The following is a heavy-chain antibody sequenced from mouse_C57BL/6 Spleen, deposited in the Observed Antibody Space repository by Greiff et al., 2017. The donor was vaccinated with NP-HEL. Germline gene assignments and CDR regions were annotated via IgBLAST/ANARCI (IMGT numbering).Heavy chain of an antibody. Sequence: QVQLKESGAELVKPGASVKMSCKASGYTFTSYWITWVKQRPGQGLEWIGDIYPGSGSTNYNEKFKSKATLTVDTSSSTAYMQLSSLTSEDSAVYYCARGGEDFDVWGTGTTVTVSS. J-gene: IGHJ1*03. CDR2: IYPGSGST. CDR3: ARGGEDFDV. CDR1: GYTFTSYW. V-gene: IGHV1-55*01.